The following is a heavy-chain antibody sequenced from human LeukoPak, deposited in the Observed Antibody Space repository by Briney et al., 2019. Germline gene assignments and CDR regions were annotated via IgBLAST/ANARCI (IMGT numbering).Heavy chain of an antibody. CDR3: ARQIGVSIDY. J-gene: IGHJ4*02. D-gene: IGHD5/OR15-5a*01. CDR2: IRFDGSNK. Sequence: GGSLRLSCAASRFTFSSFDMHWVRQAPGKELEWVTFIRFDGSNKYYADSVKGRFTISRDNSKNTLYLQMSSLRPEDTAVYYCARQIGVSIDYWGQGTLVTVSS. CDR1: RFTFSSFD. V-gene: IGHV3-30*02.